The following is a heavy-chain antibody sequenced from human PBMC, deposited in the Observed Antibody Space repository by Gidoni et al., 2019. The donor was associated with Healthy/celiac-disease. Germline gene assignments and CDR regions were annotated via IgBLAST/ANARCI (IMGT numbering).Heavy chain of an antibody. CDR2: IYPGDSDT. V-gene: IGHV5-51*01. Sequence: LEWMGIIYPGDSDTRYSPSFQGQVTISADKSISTAYLQWSSLKASDTAMYYCARQAADGHFDYWGQGTLVTVSS. J-gene: IGHJ4*02. CDR3: ARQAADGHFDY.